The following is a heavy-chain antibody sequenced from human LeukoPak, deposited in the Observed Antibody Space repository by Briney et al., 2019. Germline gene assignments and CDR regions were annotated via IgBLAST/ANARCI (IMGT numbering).Heavy chain of an antibody. J-gene: IGHJ6*03. V-gene: IGHV1-2*02. CDR1: GYTCTGYY. CDR2: INPNSGGT. CDR3: ARTYYDFWSGYYRELYYYYMDV. D-gene: IGHD3-3*01. Sequence: GASVKVSCKASGYTCTGYYMHWVRQAPGQGLEWMGWINPNSGGTNYAQKFQGRVTMTRDTSISTAYMELSRLRSDDTAVYYCARTYYDFWSGYYRELYYYYMDVWGKGTTVTVSS.